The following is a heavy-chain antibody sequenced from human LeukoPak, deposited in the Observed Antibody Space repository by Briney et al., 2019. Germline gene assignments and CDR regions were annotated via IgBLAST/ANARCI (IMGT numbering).Heavy chain of an antibody. CDR2: ISYDGSNK. V-gene: IGHV3-30*18. CDR1: GFTFSSYG. D-gene: IGHD2-2*01. Sequence: GGSLRLSCAASGFTFSSYGMHWVRQAPGKGLEWVAVISYDGSNKYYADSVKGRFTISRDNSKNTLYPQMNSLRAEDTAVYYCAKDIVVVPAAITYYYYYYGMDVWGQGTTVTVSS. J-gene: IGHJ6*02. CDR3: AKDIVVVPAAITYYYYYYGMDV.